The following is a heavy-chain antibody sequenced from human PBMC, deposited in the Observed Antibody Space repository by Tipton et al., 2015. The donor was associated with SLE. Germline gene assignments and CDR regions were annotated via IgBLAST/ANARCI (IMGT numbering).Heavy chain of an antibody. CDR3: ARRGGNYPFDC. D-gene: IGHD1-26*01. CDR1: GESFSGYF. CDR2: INHSGST. Sequence: TLSLTCAVYGESFSGYFWTWIRQPPGKGVEWIGEINHSGSTNYNSSLKSRVTISVDTSKNQFSLRLNSVTAADTAVYYCARRGGNYPFDCWGQGTLVTVSS. V-gene: IGHV4-34*01. J-gene: IGHJ4*02.